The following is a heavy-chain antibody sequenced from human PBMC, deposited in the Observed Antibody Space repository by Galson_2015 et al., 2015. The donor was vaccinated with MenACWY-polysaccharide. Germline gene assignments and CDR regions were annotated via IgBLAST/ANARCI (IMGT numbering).Heavy chain of an antibody. CDR1: GFTFSSYA. D-gene: IGHD2-21*01. CDR3: ARDYCGRATCSGMDV. Sequence: SLRLSCAASGFTFSSYAINWVRQAPGKGLEWVAVISYDATNKYYRDSVKGRVTLSRDNSKNTVFLEMNSLRAEDTGVYYCARDYCGRATCSGMDVWGQGTTVTVSS. CDR2: ISYDATNK. V-gene: IGHV3-30-3*01. J-gene: IGHJ6*02.